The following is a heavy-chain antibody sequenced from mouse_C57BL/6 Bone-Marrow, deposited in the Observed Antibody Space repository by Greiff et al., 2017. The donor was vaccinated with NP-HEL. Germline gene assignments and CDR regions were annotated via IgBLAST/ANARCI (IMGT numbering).Heavy chain of an antibody. Sequence: VQLQQSGPVLVKPGASVKMSCKASGYTFTDYYMNWVKQSHGKSLEWIGVINPYNGGTSYNQKFKGKATLTVDKSSSTAYMELNSLTSEDSAVYYCARGGLRRGYYYAMDYWGQGTSVTVSS. D-gene: IGHD2-4*01. CDR1: GYTFTDYY. CDR3: ARGGLRRGYYYAMDY. CDR2: INPYNGGT. V-gene: IGHV1-19*01. J-gene: IGHJ4*01.